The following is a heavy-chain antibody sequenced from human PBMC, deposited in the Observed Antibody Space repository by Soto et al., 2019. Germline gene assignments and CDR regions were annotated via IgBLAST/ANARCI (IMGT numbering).Heavy chain of an antibody. D-gene: IGHD3-10*01. J-gene: IGHJ5*02. CDR1: GFTFGDYA. CDR2: IRSKAYGGTT. CDR3: TRAYLLLWFGELLGWFDP. Sequence: GGSLRLSCPSSGFTFGDYAMSWFRQAPGKGLEWVGFIRSKAYGGTTEYAASVKGRFTISRDDSKSIAYLQMNSLKTEDTAVYYCTRAYLLLWFGELLGWFDPWGQGTLVTVSS. V-gene: IGHV3-49*03.